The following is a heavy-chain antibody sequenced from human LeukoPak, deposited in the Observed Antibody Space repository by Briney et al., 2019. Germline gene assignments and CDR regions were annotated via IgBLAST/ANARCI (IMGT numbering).Heavy chain of an antibody. D-gene: IGHD6-13*01. CDR1: GYTFTSYG. V-gene: IGHV1-18*01. CDR3: ARDSSSWQTNWFHP. Sequence: ASVKVSCKASGYTFTSYGISWVRQAPGQGLEWMGWISAYNGNTNYAQKLQGRVTMTTDTSTSTAYMELRSLRSDDTAVYYCARDSSSWQTNWFHPWAQETLVPVSS. J-gene: IGHJ5*02. CDR2: ISAYNGNT.